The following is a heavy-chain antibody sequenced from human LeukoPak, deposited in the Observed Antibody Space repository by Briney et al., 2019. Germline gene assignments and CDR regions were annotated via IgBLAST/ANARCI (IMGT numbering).Heavy chain of an antibody. J-gene: IGHJ4*02. Sequence: GGSLRLSCAASGFTVSSNYMSWVRQAPGKGLECVSVIYSGGSTYYADSVKGRFTISRDNSKNTLYLQMNSLRAEDTAVYYCASGRCSSTSCPFDYWGQGTLVTVSS. CDR2: IYSGGST. CDR3: ASGRCSSTSCPFDY. D-gene: IGHD2-2*01. CDR1: GFTVSSNY. V-gene: IGHV3-53*01.